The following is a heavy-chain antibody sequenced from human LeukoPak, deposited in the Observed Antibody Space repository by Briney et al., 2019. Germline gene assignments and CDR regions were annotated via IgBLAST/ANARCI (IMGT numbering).Heavy chain of an antibody. CDR1: GYTFTSYA. D-gene: IGHD1-26*01. Sequence: ASVKVSCKASGYTFTSYAMHWVRQAPGQRLEWMGWINAGNGNTKYSQKFQGRVTMTRDTSISTAYMELSRLRSDDTAVYYCARVGPYSGSYWAFDYWGQGTLVTVSS. V-gene: IGHV1-3*01. J-gene: IGHJ4*02. CDR3: ARVGPYSGSYWAFDY. CDR2: INAGNGNT.